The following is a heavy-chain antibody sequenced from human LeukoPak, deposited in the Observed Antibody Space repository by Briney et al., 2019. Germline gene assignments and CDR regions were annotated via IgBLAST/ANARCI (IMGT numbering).Heavy chain of an antibody. CDR2: ITGSGRST. CDR3: AKGAAGTLVGHYFDS. J-gene: IGHJ4*02. Sequence: PGVSLRLSCAASGFPFSSYAMSWVRQAPGKGLEWVSGITGSGRSTYYADSVKGRFTISRDNSKNTLYLQMNSLRAEDTAVYYCAKGAAGTLVGHYFDSWGQGTLVTVSS. CDR1: GFPFSSYA. D-gene: IGHD2-21*01. V-gene: IGHV3-23*01.